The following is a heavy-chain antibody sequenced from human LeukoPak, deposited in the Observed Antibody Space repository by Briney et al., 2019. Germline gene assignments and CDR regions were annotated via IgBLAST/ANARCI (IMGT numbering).Heavy chain of an antibody. CDR2: ITSSGSTT. D-gene: IGHD5-18*01. CDR3: ARAWTGYSYGDY. CDR1: GFTFSSFE. V-gene: IGHV3-48*03. J-gene: IGHJ4*02. Sequence: PGGSLRLSCAASGFTFSSFEMNWVRQAPGKGLEWVSYITSSGSTTHYADSVKGRFTISRDNAKNSLYLQMNSLRAEDTAVYYCARAWTGYSYGDYWGQGTLVTVSS.